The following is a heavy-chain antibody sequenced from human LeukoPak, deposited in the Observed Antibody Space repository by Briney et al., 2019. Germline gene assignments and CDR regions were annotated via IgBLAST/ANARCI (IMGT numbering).Heavy chain of an antibody. CDR1: GFTFSSYA. J-gene: IGHJ3*01. Sequence: GGSLRLSCAASGFTFSSYAMSWVRQAPGKGLEWVSAISGSGGSTYYADSVKGRFTISRDNSKNTLYLHMNSLRAGDTAVHYCAKFNGGYAGPHDALDLWAKGQWSSSL. CDR3: AKFNGGYAGPHDALDL. CDR2: ISGSGGST. V-gene: IGHV3-23*01. D-gene: IGHD5-12*01.